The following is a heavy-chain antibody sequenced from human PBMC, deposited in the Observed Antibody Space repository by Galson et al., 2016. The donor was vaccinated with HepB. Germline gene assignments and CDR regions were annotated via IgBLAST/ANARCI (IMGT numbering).Heavy chain of an antibody. CDR1: GFTFSRYA. CDR3: ARDLYTFWSGTISGYYYYGLDV. V-gene: IGHV3-33*01. CDR2: IWFDGTNT. J-gene: IGHJ6*04. Sequence: SLRLSCAASGFTFSRYAIHWVRQAPGKGLEWVALIWFDGTNTHYADSVKGRFTISRDNSKNTLYLQMNSLRAEDTAVYYCARDLYTFWSGTISGYYYYGLDVWGKGTTVAVSS. D-gene: IGHD3-3*01.